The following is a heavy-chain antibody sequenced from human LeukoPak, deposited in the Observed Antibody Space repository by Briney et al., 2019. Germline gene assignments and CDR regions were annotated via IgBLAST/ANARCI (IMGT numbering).Heavy chain of an antibody. CDR1: GYTFTGYY. J-gene: IGHJ4*02. V-gene: IGHV1-2*02. CDR2: INPNSGGT. Sequence: GASVKVSCKASGYTFTGYYMHWVRQAPGQGLEWMGWINPNSGGTNYAQKFQGRVTMTRDTSISTAYMELSRLRSDDTAVYYCARDYPSYCSSTSCYKDESHWGQRTLVTVSS. CDR3: ARDYPSYCSSTSCYKDESH. D-gene: IGHD2-2*02.